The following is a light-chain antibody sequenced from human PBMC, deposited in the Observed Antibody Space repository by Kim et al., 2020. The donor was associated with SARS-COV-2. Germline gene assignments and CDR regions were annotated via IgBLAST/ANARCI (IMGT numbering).Light chain of an antibody. CDR2: DAS. V-gene: IGKV1-33*01. CDR3: QHYHNLPFT. CDR1: QDIYNY. Sequence: DIQMTQSPSSLSASVGDRVTITCQASQDIYNYLNWYQQKPGRAPKLLIYDASNLEAGVPSRFSGSGSGTDFTFTISSLQPEDFATYYCQHYHNLPFTFGPRTKVDIK. J-gene: IGKJ3*01.